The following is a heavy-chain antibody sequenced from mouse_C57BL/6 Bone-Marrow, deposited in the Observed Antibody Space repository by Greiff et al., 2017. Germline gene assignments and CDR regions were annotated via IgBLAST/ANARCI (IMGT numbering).Heavy chain of an antibody. V-gene: IGHV1-55*01. J-gene: IGHJ1*03. CDR3: ARPRYYGSSHWYFDV. D-gene: IGHD1-1*01. CDR1: GYTFTSYW. CDR2: IYPGSGST. Sequence: QVQLQQPGAELVKPGASVKMSCKASGYTFTSYWITWVKQRPGQGLAWIGDIYPGSGSTNYNEKFKSKATLTVDTSSSTAYMQLSSLTSEDSAVYYCARPRYYGSSHWYFDVWGTGTTVTVSS.